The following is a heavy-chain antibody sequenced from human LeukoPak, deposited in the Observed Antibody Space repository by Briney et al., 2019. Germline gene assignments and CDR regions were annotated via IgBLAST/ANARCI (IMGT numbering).Heavy chain of an antibody. CDR1: GYTFTSYD. D-gene: IGHD1-26*01. CDR3: ARDMDSGPDFFDY. CDR2: INPHSGGT. J-gene: IGHJ4*02. V-gene: IGHV1-2*02. Sequence: ASVKVSCKASGYTFTSYDIIWVRQAPGQGLEWMGWINPHSGGTDHAQKFQGRVTMTRDTSISTAYMELSRLRSDDTAVYYCARDMDSGPDFFDYRGLGTLVTVSS.